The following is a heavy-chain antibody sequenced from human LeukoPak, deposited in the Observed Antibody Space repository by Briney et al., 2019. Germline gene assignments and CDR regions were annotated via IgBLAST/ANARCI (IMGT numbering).Heavy chain of an antibody. V-gene: IGHV1-2*02. CDR2: INPNSGGT. J-gene: IGHJ5*02. D-gene: IGHD3-3*01. Sequence: ASVKVSCKASGYTFTGYYMHWVRQAPGQGLEWMGWINPNSGGTNYAQKFQGRVTTTRDTSISTAYMELSRLRSDDTAVYYCARAGYDFWSVYRPDNWFDPWGQGTLVTVSS. CDR3: ARAGYDFWSVYRPDNWFDP. CDR1: GYTFTGYY.